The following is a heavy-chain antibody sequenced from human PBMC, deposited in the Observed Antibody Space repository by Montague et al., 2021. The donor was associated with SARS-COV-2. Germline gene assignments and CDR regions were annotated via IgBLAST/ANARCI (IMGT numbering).Heavy chain of an antibody. CDR1: GFTFSSYW. D-gene: IGHD3-22*01. J-gene: IGHJ4*02. Sequence: SLRLSCAASGFTFSSYWMYWVRQAPGKGLVWVSHIRSDGSRRRYADSVKGRFTISRDNAKNTLYLQMNSLRAEDTAVYYCARDGEIVAVGYYFDSWGQGTVVTVSS. CDR2: IRSDGSRR. V-gene: IGHV3-74*01. CDR3: ARDGEIVAVGYYFDS.